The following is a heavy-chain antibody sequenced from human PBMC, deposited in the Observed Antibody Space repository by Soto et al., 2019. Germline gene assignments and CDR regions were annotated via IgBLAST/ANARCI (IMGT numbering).Heavy chain of an antibody. CDR3: TRDNRFSDYGGNHYFDY. CDR1: GYIFTSYG. J-gene: IGHJ4*02. V-gene: IGHV1-18*01. CDR2: ISGYNGKT. Sequence: GALVKVSCKASGYIFTSYGISWVRQAPGQGLEWMGWISGYNGKTTYAQNFQGRVTMTTDRSTSTAYMELRSLRSDDTTLYYCTRDNRFSDYGGNHYFDYWGQGSLVTVSS. D-gene: IGHD4-17*01.